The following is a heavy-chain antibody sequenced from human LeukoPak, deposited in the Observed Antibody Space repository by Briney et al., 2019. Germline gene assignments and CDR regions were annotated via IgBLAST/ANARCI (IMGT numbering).Heavy chain of an antibody. CDR1: GGSFSGYY. CDR2: INHSGST. Sequence: PSETLSLTCAVYGGSFSGYYWSWIRQPPGKGLEWTGEINHSGSTNYNPSLKSRVTISVDTSKNQFSLKLSSVTAADTAVYYCAKVRQLYFPHYDYWGQGTLVTVSS. D-gene: IGHD2/OR15-2a*01. J-gene: IGHJ4*02. V-gene: IGHV4-34*01. CDR3: AKVRQLYFPHYDY.